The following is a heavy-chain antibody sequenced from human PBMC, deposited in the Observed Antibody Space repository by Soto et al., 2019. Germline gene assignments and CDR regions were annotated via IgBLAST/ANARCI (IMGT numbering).Heavy chain of an antibody. V-gene: IGHV3-23*01. CDR1: KFSFDDSA. CDR3: AKASVWYPYFDS. Sequence: VGSLRLSCAACKFSFDDSALRWVHHAPGKGLEWVSSITYTGVSTYYVDSVKGRFTISRDNSKDTLYLQMNSLRAEDTAIYYCAKASVWYPYFDSWGQGTLVTVSS. CDR2: ITYTGVST. J-gene: IGHJ4*02. D-gene: IGHD6-13*01.